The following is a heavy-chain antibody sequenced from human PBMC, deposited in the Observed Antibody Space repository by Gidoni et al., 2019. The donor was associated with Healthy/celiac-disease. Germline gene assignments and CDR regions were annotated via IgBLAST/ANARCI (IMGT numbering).Heavy chain of an antibody. CDR2: IYYSGST. D-gene: IGHD2-2*01. Sequence: QVQLQESGPGLVKPSQTLSLTCPVSGGSISSGDSYWSWIRQPPGKGLEWIGYIYYSGSTYYNPSLKSRVTISVDTSKNQFSLKLSSVTAADTAVYYCARIVVPAAIPHYYYYMDVWGKGTTVTVSS. J-gene: IGHJ6*03. CDR3: ARIVVPAAIPHYYYYMDV. V-gene: IGHV4-30-4*01. CDR1: GGSISSGDSY.